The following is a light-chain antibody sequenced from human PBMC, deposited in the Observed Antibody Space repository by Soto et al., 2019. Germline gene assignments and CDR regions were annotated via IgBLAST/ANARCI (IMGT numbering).Light chain of an antibody. CDR2: AAS. CDR1: QGISNF. Sequence: DIQMTQSPSSLSTSVGDRVTITCRASQGISNFLAWYQQKPGKVPKPLISAASTLQSGVPSRFSGSGSGTDFTLTITSPQPEDVANYYCQKYRSGITFGQGTRREIK. CDR3: QKYRSGIT. J-gene: IGKJ5*01. V-gene: IGKV1-27*01.